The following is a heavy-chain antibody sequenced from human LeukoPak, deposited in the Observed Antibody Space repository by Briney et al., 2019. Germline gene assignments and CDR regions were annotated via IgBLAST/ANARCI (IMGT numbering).Heavy chain of an antibody. D-gene: IGHD6-13*01. Sequence: PSETLSLTCAVYGGSFSGYYWSWIRQPPGKGLEWIGEITHGGSTNYNPSLKSRFTISVDTSKNQFSLELKSVTAADTAVYYCARGGWHSSSWYFDYWGQGTLVTVSS. J-gene: IGHJ4*02. CDR1: GGSFSGYY. CDR2: ITHGGST. CDR3: ARGGWHSSSWYFDY. V-gene: IGHV4-34*01.